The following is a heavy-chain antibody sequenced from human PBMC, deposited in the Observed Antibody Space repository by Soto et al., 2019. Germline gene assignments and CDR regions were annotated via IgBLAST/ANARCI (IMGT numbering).Heavy chain of an antibody. Sequence: EVQVVESGGGLVKPGGSLRLACEGSGFSLSNAYMSWVRQAPGKGLEWIGRIKDEADGGTIDYAAPLQDRFIISRHDSSNALYLQLNSLRIDDTAVYFCTTGTWRPEDHWGQGTLVTVSS. CDR2: IKDEADGGTI. V-gene: IGHV3-15*01. CDR1: GFSLSNAY. CDR3: TTGTWRPEDH. J-gene: IGHJ4*02.